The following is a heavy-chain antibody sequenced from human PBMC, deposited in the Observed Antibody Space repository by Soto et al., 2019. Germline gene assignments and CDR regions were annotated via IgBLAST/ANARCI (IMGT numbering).Heavy chain of an antibody. V-gene: IGHV3-33*01. CDR2: IWYDGSNK. CDR1: GFTFSSYG. D-gene: IGHD3-3*01. J-gene: IGHJ6*03. CDR3: ARDSGSITIFGVVKDYYYMDV. Sequence: GGSLRLSCAASGFTFSSYGMHWVRQAPGKGLEWVAVIWYDGSNKYYADSVKGRFTISRDNSKNTLYLQMNSLRAEDTAVYYCARDSGSITIFGVVKDYYYMDVWGKGTTVTVSS.